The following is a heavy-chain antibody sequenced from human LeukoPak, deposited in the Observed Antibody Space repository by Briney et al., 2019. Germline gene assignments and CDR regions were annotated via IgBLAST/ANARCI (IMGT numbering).Heavy chain of an antibody. CDR1: GFTISDYY. CDR2: LSGSGTTL. D-gene: IGHD2-21*02. V-gene: IGHV3-11*04. J-gene: IGHJ4*02. Sequence: GGSLRLSCSASGFTISDYYMSWIRQAPGKGLECDSYLSGSGTTLYYADSVKGRFTISRDKGENSLYLQMNSLRAEDTAVYYCARGRASCGGDCYSSFDYWGQGTLVTVSS. CDR3: ARGRASCGGDCYSSFDY.